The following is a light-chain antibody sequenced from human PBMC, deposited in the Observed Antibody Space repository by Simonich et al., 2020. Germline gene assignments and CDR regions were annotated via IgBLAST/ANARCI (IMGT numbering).Light chain of an antibody. J-gene: IGLJ2*01. V-gene: IGLV2-14*01. Sequence: QSALTQPASVSGSPGQSITISCTGTRSDVGGFNYFSWYQQNPGKAPKLMIYDVRKRPSGVSNRFSGSKSGNTASLTISGLQAEDEADYYCSSYTSSSTLVFGGGTKLTVL. CDR1: RSDVGGFNY. CDR2: DVR. CDR3: SSYTSSSTLV.